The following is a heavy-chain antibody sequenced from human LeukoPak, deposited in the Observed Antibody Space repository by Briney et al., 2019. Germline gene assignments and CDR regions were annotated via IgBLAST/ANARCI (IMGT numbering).Heavy chain of an antibody. V-gene: IGHV4-31*03. D-gene: IGHD3/OR15-3a*01. J-gene: IGHJ4*02. CDR1: GGSISRGGYY. CDR3: ARGQDGLVITSFDY. CDR2: IYYSGST. Sequence: SDTLSRTCTVSGGSISRGGYYWSWIRQHPGKGLEWIGYIYYSGSTYYNPSLKSRVTISVDTSKNQFSLKLSSVTAADTAVYYCARGQDGLVITSFDYWGQGTLVTVSS.